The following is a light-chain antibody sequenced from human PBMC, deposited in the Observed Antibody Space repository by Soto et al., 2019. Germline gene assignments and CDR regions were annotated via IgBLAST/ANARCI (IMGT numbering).Light chain of an antibody. Sequence: QSALTQPASVSGSPGQSITISCTGTSSDVGGYNYVSWYQQHPGKAPKLMISEVTNRPSGVSNRFSGSKSGNTASLTISGLQAEDEGDYYCSSYTSSSNAYVLFGGGTKLTVL. CDR2: EVT. V-gene: IGLV2-14*01. CDR1: SSDVGGYNY. J-gene: IGLJ2*01. CDR3: SSYTSSSNAYVL.